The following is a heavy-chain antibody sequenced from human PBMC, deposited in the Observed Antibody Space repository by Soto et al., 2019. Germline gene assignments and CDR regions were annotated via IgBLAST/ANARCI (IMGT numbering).Heavy chain of an antibody. CDR2: ISSSSTI. CDR1: GFTFSSYS. J-gene: IGHJ4*02. CDR3: ARDAGVRGPMALDY. V-gene: IGHV3-48*01. D-gene: IGHD3-10*01. Sequence: GGSLRLSCAASGFTFSSYSMNWVRQAPGKGLEWVSYISSSSTIYYADSVKGRFTISRDNAKNSLYLQMNSLRAEDTAVYYCARDAGVRGPMALDYWGQGTLVTVSS.